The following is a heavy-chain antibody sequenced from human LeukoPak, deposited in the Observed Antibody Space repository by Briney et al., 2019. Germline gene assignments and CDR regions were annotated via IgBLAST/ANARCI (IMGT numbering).Heavy chain of an antibody. J-gene: IGHJ3*02. V-gene: IGHV3-21*01. CDR1: GFTLSSYS. CDR3: ARVPIYYDFWSGGAFDI. D-gene: IGHD3-3*01. CDR2: ISTSSSYI. Sequence: PGGSLRLSCAASGFTLSSYSMNWVRQAPGKGLEWVSSISTSSSYIYSADSVKGRFTISRDNAKNSLYLQMNSLRAEDTAVYYCARVPIYYDFWSGGAFDIWGQGTMVTVSS.